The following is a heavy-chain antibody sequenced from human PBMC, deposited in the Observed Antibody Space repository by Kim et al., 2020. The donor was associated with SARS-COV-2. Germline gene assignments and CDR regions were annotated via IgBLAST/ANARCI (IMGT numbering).Heavy chain of an antibody. CDR3: ASERQYYDALTGYHPTFDY. D-gene: IGHD3-9*01. CDR2: ISHDGGYE. V-gene: IGHV3-30*04. Sequence: GGSLRLSCAASGFIFSDYAMHWVRQAPGKGPVWLAVISHDGGYEYYADSVKGRFTISRDNPKNTLYLQMISLGPDDTALYYCASERQYYDALTGYHPTFDYWGQGTLVTVSS. CDR1: GFIFSDYA. J-gene: IGHJ4*02.